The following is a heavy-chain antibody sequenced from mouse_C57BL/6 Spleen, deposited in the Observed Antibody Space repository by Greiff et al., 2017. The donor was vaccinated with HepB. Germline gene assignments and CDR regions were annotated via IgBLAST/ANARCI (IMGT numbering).Heavy chain of an antibody. D-gene: IGHD2-5*01. Sequence: VQLQQSGPELVKPGASVKMSCKASGYTFTDYNMHWVKQSHGKSLEWIGYINPNNGGTSYNQKFKGKATLTVNKSSSTAYMEHRSLTSEDSAVYYCARKGAYYSKGWFAYWGQGTLVTVSA. V-gene: IGHV1-22*01. CDR1: GYTFTDYN. J-gene: IGHJ3*01. CDR3: ARKGAYYSKGWFAY. CDR2: INPNNGGT.